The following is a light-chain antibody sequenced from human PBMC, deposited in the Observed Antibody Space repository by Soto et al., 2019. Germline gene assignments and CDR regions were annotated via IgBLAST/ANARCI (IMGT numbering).Light chain of an antibody. CDR1: QSVSSN. CDR3: KHYNKWPLWA. Sequence: EIVMTQSPATLSVSPGERATLSCRASQSVSSNLAWYQQKPGQAPRLLIYGASTRATAMPARFTGSGSGTDSTLIISSLQSEDFAVYYFKHYNKWPLWAFGQGTKVEIK. V-gene: IGKV3-15*01. J-gene: IGKJ1*01. CDR2: GAS.